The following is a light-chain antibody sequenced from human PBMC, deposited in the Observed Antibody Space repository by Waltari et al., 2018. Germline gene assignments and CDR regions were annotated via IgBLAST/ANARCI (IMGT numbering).Light chain of an antibody. CDR2: KAS. J-gene: IGKJ2*01. CDR1: QSIRDW. V-gene: IGKV1-5*03. CDR3: QQYNTYSS. Sequence: DIQMTQSPSSLSASVGDRVTITCRASQSIRDWLAWYQQKPGKAPILLIYKASILKSGVPSRFSGSGSGTQFTLTISSLQPGDFATYYCQQYNTYSSFGQGTKLEIE.